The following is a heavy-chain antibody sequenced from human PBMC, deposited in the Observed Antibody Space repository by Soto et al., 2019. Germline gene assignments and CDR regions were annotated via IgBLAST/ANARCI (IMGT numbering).Heavy chain of an antibody. CDR3: AKSGGEYYFDY. CDR1: GFTFDDYS. J-gene: IGHJ4*02. D-gene: IGHD2-21*01. V-gene: IGHV3-43*01. CDR2: IFWDGGTA. Sequence: GGSLRLSCAASGFTFDDYSMHWVRQTPGKGLEWISLIFWDGGTAYYADSVKGRFTTSRDSSKNTLYLQMNSLRSDDTALYYCAKSGGEYYFDYWGQGTLVTVSS.